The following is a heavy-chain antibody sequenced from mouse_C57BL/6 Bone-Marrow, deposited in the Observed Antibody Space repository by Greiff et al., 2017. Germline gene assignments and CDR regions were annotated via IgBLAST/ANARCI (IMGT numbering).Heavy chain of an antibody. CDR3: AREDYYGSSPDY. V-gene: IGHV1-69*01. D-gene: IGHD1-1*01. J-gene: IGHJ2*01. CDR1: GYTFTSYW. CDR2: IDPSDSYT. Sequence: VQLQQPGAELVMPGASVKLSCKASGYTFTSYWMHWVKQRPGQGLEWIGEIDPSDSYTNYNQKFKGKSTLTVDKSSSTAYMQLSSLTSEDSAVYYCAREDYYGSSPDYGGQGTTLTVSS.